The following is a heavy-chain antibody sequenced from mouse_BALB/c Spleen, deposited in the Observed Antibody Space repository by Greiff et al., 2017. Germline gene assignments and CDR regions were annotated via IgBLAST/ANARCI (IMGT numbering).Heavy chain of an antibody. CDR1: GFTFSSYG. CDR2: INSNGGST. Sequence: EVHLVESGGGLVQPGGSLKLSCAASGFTFSSYGMSWVRQTPDKRLELVATINSNGGSTYYPDSVKGRFTISRDNAKNTLYLQMSSLKSEDTAMYYCARDSAFAYWGQGTLVTVSA. J-gene: IGHJ3*01. V-gene: IGHV5-6-3*01. CDR3: ARDSAFAY. D-gene: IGHD3-2*02.